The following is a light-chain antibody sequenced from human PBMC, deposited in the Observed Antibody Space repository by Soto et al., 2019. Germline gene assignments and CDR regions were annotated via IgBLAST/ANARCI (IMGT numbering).Light chain of an antibody. V-gene: IGLV2-14*03. CDR1: SSDVGVYDF. Sequence: QSALTQPASVSGSPGQSITISCTGTSSDVGVYDFVSWYQQHPGKAPKLMIYDVSNRPVGVSNRFSGSKSGNTASLTISGLQAEDEADYYCSSYTTSTTRVFGGGTKLTVL. CDR3: SSYTTSTTRV. CDR2: DVS. J-gene: IGLJ3*02.